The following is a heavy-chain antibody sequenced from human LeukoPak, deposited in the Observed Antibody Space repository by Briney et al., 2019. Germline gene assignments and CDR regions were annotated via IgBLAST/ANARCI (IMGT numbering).Heavy chain of an antibody. Sequence: ASETLSLTCTVSGGSISSGGYYWSWIRQHPGKGLEWIGYIYYSGSTYYNPSLKSRVTISVDTSKNQFSLKLSSVTAADTAVYYCARLPRPHATYYDILTGQRSYYYGMDVWGQGTTVTVSS. CDR1: GGSISSGGYY. CDR3: ARLPRPHATYYDILTGQRSYYYGMDV. CDR2: IYYSGST. V-gene: IGHV4-31*03. D-gene: IGHD3-9*01. J-gene: IGHJ6*02.